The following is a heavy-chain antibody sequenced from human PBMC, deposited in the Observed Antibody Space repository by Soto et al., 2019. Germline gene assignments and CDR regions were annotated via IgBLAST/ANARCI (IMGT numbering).Heavy chain of an antibody. D-gene: IGHD3-10*01. J-gene: IGHJ6*02. CDR3: AKRELTIKAGGFGMDV. V-gene: IGHV3-23*01. CDR1: GFTFSSYA. CDR2: ISGSGGST. Sequence: GSLRLSCAASGFTFSSYAMSWVRQAPGKGLEWVSAISGSGGSTYYADSVKGRFTISRDNSKNTLYLQMNSLRAEDTAVYYCAKRELTIKAGGFGMDVWGQGTTVTVSS.